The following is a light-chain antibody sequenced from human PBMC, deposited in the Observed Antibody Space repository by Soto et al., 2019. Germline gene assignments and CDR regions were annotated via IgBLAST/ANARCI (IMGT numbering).Light chain of an antibody. V-gene: IGKV1-5*03. CDR2: KAS. CDR1: QSISTW. J-gene: IGKJ4*01. CDR3: QQYKGYSPLP. Sequence: DIQMTQSPSTLSASVGDRVTITCRASQSISTWLAWYQQKPGKAPRLLISKASALESGVPSGFSGSGSETRFTLTVSSLQPDDFAAYYCQQYKGYSPLPVGGGTKVDIK.